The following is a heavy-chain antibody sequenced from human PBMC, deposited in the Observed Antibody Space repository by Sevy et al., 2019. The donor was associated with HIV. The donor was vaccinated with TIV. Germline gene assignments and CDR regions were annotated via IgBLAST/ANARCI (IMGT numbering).Heavy chain of an antibody. CDR2: IYHSGST. Sequence: SETLSLTCAVSGYSISSGYCWGWIRQPPGKGLEWIGSIYHSGSTYYNPSLKSRVTISVDTSKNQFSLKLSSVTAADTAVYYCARGGWDIVVVPAATNVLNNWFDPWGQGTLVTVSS. CDR1: GYSISSGYC. D-gene: IGHD2-2*01. J-gene: IGHJ5*02. V-gene: IGHV4-38-2*01. CDR3: ARGGWDIVVVPAATNVLNNWFDP.